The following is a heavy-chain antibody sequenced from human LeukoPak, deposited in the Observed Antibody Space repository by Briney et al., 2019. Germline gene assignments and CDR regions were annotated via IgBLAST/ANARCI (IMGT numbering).Heavy chain of an antibody. CDR2: INWNGGSR. CDR1: GFKFDDYG. D-gene: IGHD6-13*01. Sequence: GGSLSLSCAASGFKFDDYGVSWVRQVPGKGLEWVSGINWNGGSRGYADSVKGRFTISRDNAKNSVYLQMNSLRAEDTAVYYCARDPQQLVLGYAFDIWGQGTMVTVSS. CDR3: ARDPQQLVLGYAFDI. J-gene: IGHJ3*02. V-gene: IGHV3-20*04.